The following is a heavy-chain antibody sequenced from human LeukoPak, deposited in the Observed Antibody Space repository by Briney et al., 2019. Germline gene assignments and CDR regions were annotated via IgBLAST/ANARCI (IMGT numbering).Heavy chain of an antibody. CDR3: ASSYCSSTSCYQALDY. CDR1: GGSISSYY. V-gene: IGHV4-4*07. J-gene: IGHJ4*02. Sequence: SETLSLTCTVSGGSISSYYWSWIRQPAGKGLEWIGRIYTSGSTNYNPSLKSRVTIPVDTSKNQFSLKLSSVTAADTAVYYCASSYCSSTSCYQALDYWGQGTLVTVSS. D-gene: IGHD2-2*01. CDR2: IYTSGST.